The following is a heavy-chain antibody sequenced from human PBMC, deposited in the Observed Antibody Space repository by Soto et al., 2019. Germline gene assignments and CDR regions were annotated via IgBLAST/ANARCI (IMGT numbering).Heavy chain of an antibody. CDR1: GYRFTSHW. D-gene: IGHD5-18*01. J-gene: IGHJ4*02. CDR3: ATQFYSYADY. Sequence: GESPKTPLKGLGYRFTSHWIGRVPQMPGKGLGRMGIMYSCDSDTRYSPSFQGQVTISTDKSISTAYLQWSSLKASDTAMYYCATQFYSYADYWGQGTLVTVSS. V-gene: IGHV5-51*01. CDR2: MYSCDSDT.